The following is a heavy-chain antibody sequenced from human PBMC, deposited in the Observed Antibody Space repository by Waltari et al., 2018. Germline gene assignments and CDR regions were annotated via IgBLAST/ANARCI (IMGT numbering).Heavy chain of an antibody. V-gene: IGHV4-59*01. J-gene: IGHJ4*02. CDR1: GCSISSYY. D-gene: IGHD4-17*01. CDR3: ARVYYGDFFDY. CDR2: IYYSGST. Sequence: QVQLQESGPGLVKPSETLSLTCTVSGCSISSYYWSWIRQPPGKGLEWIGYIYYSGSTNYNPSLKSRVTISVDTSKNQFSLKLSSVTAADTAVYYCARVYYGDFFDYWGQGTLVTVSS.